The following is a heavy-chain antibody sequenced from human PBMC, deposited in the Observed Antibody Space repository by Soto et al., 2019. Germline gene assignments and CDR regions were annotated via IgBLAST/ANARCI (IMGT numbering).Heavy chain of an antibody. CDR2: ISGSGGST. D-gene: IGHD2-2*01. Sequence: GGSLRLSCAASGFTFSSYAMSWVRQAPGKGLECVSAISGSGGSTYYADSVKGRFTISRDNSKNTLYLQMNSLRAEDTAVYYCAKRSYCSSTSCYRLGNWFDPWGQGTLVTVSS. CDR3: AKRSYCSSTSCYRLGNWFDP. CDR1: GFTFSSYA. J-gene: IGHJ5*02. V-gene: IGHV3-23*01.